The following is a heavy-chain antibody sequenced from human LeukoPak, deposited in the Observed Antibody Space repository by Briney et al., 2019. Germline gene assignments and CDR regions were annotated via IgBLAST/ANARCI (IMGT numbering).Heavy chain of an antibody. CDR3: AKDPNGDYIGTFDI. D-gene: IGHD4-17*01. V-gene: IGHV3-23*01. Sequence: GGSLRLTCEASGFTFSRFAMTWVRQAPGKGLEWVSTIGALGGSTNYAASVKGRFTISRDNSKNTLYMQMNSLRAEDTAVYYCAKDPNGDYIGTFDIWGQGTMVTVSS. CDR1: GFTFSRFA. J-gene: IGHJ3*02. CDR2: IGALGGST.